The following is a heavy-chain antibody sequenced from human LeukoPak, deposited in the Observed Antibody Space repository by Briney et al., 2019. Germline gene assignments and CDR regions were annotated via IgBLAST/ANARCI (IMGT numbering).Heavy chain of an antibody. CDR2: ISYDGSNE. CDR1: GFTFSSYV. CDR3: ARGRYDYVWGSYRPRLLGAFDI. V-gene: IGHV3-30*04. J-gene: IGHJ3*02. D-gene: IGHD3-16*02. Sequence: PGRSLRLSCAASGFTFSSYVMHWVRQAPGKGLEWVAIISYDGSNEYYADSVKGRFTISRDNSKNTLYLQMNSLRAADTAVYYCARGRYDYVWGSYRPRLLGAFDIWGQGTMVTVSS.